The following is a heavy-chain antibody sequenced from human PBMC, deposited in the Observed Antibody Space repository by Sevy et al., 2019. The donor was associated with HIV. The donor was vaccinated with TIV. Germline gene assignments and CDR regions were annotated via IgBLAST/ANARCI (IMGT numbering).Heavy chain of an antibody. CDR3: ARPRANYVDHYFFFAMDV. D-gene: IGHD4-17*01. CDR2: ISFDGGDK. CDR1: GFAFTNYFA. J-gene: IGHJ6*02. Sequence: GGSLRLSCAASGFAFTNYFAMHWVRQAPGKGLEWVALISFDGGDKYYADSVKGRFTISRDNLKNTLFLQMNSLTTEETAVYYCARPRANYVDHYFFFAMDVWGQGTTVTVSS. V-gene: IGHV3-30-3*01.